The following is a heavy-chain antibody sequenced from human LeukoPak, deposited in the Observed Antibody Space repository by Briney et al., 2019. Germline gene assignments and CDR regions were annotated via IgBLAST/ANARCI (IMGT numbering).Heavy chain of an antibody. CDR3: ATSGQWLVLNSFDY. CDR1: GFSVRDYW. CDR2: INSDGSST. J-gene: IGHJ4*02. Sequence: GGSLRLSCAASGFSVRDYWMHWVRQVPGKGLVWVSRINSDGSSTYYADSVKGRFTISRDNAKNSLYLQMNSLRAEDTAVYYCATSGQWLVLNSFDYWGQGTLVTVSS. D-gene: IGHD6-19*01. V-gene: IGHV3-74*01.